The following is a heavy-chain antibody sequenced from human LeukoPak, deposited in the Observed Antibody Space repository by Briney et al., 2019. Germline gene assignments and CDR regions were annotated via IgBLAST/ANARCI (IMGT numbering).Heavy chain of an antibody. CDR3: ARDGGYSSGWYSAGMDV. J-gene: IGHJ6*02. CDR1: GFTLSSYA. CDR2: ISYDGSNK. D-gene: IGHD6-19*01. Sequence: PGGSLRLSCAASGFTLSSYAMHWVRQAPGKGLEWVAVISYDGSNKYYADSVKGRFTISRDNSKNTLYLQMNSLRAEDTAVYYCARDGGYSSGWYSAGMDVWGQGTTVTVSS. V-gene: IGHV3-30-3*01.